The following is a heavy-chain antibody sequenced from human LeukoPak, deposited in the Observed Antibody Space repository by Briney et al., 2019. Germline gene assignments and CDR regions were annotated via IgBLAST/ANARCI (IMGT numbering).Heavy chain of an antibody. J-gene: IGHJ4*02. CDR3: ARDPFTGADF. V-gene: IGHV3-53*01. D-gene: IGHD3-10*01. Sequence: GGSLRLSCRASGFTVSNNYMSWVGQAPGKGLECVSVIDSGGNTYYGDSVKGRFTISRDNSKNMLYLQMNSLRAEDTAVYYCARDPFTGADFWGQGILVTVSS. CDR2: IDSGGNT. CDR1: GFTVSNNY.